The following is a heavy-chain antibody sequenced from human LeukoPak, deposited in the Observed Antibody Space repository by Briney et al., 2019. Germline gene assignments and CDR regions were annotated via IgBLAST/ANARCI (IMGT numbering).Heavy chain of an antibody. J-gene: IGHJ6*03. CDR1: GYTFTSYG. Sequence: PGASVKVSCKASGYTFTSYGISWVRQAPGQGLEWMGWISAYNGNTNYAQKLQGRVTMTTDTSTSTAYMELRSLRSDDTAVYYCARDQYSGSYYTYYYYYMDVWGKGTTVTVSS. CDR3: ARDQYSGSYYTYYYYYMDV. V-gene: IGHV1-18*01. D-gene: IGHD1-26*01. CDR2: ISAYNGNT.